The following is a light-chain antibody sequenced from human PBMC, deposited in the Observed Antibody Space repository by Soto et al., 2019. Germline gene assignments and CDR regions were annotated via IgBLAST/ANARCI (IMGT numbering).Light chain of an antibody. Sequence: QSVLTQPPSVSGAPGQRVTISCTGSSSNIGAGYDVHWYQQLPGTAPKLLIYGNSNRPSGVPDRFSGSKSGTSASLAITGLQAEDEADYYGQSYDSSLSGSVFGGGPKLTV. V-gene: IGLV1-40*01. CDR3: QSYDSSLSGSV. CDR2: GNS. J-gene: IGLJ2*01. CDR1: SSNIGAGYD.